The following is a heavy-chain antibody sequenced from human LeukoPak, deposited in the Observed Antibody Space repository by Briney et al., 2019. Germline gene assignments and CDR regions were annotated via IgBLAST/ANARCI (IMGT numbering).Heavy chain of an antibody. D-gene: IGHD3-22*01. CDR3: ARSYYYDYRQIDY. J-gene: IGHJ4*02. V-gene: IGHV4-39*01. CDR2: IYYSGST. Sequence: SGTLSLTCTVSGDSISTNSYFWGWIRQPPGKGLEWLGSIYYSGSTYYNPSLKSRVTISVDTSKNQFSLNLYSVTAADTAVFYCARSYYYDYRQIDYWGQGTLVTVSS. CDR1: GDSISTNSYF.